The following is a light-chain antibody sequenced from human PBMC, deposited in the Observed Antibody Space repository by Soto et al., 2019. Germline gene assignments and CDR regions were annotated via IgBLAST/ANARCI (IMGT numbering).Light chain of an antibody. CDR1: SSDVGGYNY. Sequence: QSVLTQPASVSGSPGQSITISCTGTSSDVGGYNYVSWYQQHPGKAPKLMIYDVSNRPSGVSNRFSGSKSGNTASLTISGLRAEDEADYYCSSYTSRSTYVSGAGTKVTVL. V-gene: IGLV2-14*01. CDR3: SSYTSRSTYV. CDR2: DVS. J-gene: IGLJ1*01.